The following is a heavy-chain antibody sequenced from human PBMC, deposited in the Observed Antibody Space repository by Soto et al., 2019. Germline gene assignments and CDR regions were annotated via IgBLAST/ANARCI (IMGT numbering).Heavy chain of an antibody. CDR2: INPNSGGT. CDR3: ARDDGQSRDIFDI. Sequence: ASVKVSCTASGYTFSDYYIYWVRQAPGQALEWMGWINPNSGGTNYAQKFEARVTMTRATSIGTAYMEVSRLTSDDTAVYYCARDDGQSRDIFDIWGQGTMVTVSS. D-gene: IGHD2-21*02. J-gene: IGHJ3*02. V-gene: IGHV1-2*02. CDR1: GYTFSDYY.